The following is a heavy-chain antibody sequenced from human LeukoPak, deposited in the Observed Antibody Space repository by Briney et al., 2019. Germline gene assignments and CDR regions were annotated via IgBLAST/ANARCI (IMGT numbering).Heavy chain of an antibody. CDR3: ARLNYYYYYGMDV. J-gene: IGHJ6*02. V-gene: IGHV4-59*08. Sequence: PSETLSLTCTGSGGSISSYYWSWIRQPPGKGLEWIGYIYYSGSTNYNPSLKSRVTISVDTSKNQFSLKLSSVTAADTAVYYCARLNYYYYYGMDVWGQGTTVTVSS. CDR2: IYYSGST. CDR1: GGSISSYY.